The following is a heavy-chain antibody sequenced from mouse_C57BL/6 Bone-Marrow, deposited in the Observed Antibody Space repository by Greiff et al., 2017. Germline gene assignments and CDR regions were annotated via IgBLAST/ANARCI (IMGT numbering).Heavy chain of an antibody. D-gene: IGHD1-1*01. V-gene: IGHV1-76*01. J-gene: IGHJ2*01. CDR2: IYPGSGNT. CDR3: ARARFYDYGSSRYYFDY. CDR1: GYTFTDYY. Sequence: VQLQQSGAELVRPGASVKLSCKASGYTFTDYYINWVKQRPGQGLEWIARIYPGSGNTYYNEKFKGKATLTAEKSSSTAYMQRSSLTSEDSAVYFCARARFYDYGSSRYYFDYWGQGTTLTVSS.